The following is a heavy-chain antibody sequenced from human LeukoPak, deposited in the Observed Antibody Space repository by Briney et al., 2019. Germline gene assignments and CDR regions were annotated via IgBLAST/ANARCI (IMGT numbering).Heavy chain of an antibody. CDR1: GGSISSYY. V-gene: IGHV4-59*01. D-gene: IGHD1-14*01. J-gene: IGHJ3*02. Sequence: SETLSLTCTVSGGSISSYYWSWIRQPPGKGLEWIGYIYYSGSTNYNPSLKSRVTISVDTSKDQFSLKLSSVTAADTAVYYCARLTGSKIGAFDIWGQGTMVTVSS. CDR2: IYYSGST. CDR3: ARLTGSKIGAFDI.